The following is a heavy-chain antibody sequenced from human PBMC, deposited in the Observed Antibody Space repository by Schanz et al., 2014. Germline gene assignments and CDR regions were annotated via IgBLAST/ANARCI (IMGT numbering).Heavy chain of an antibody. CDR1: GFAFSSYA. J-gene: IGHJ4*02. Sequence: EVQLLESGGGLVQPGGSLRLSCLASGFAFSSYAMSWVRQAPGKGLEWVSAISGGGGTTYYADSVKGRFTISRDNSKNTLYLQMNSLRAEDTAVYYCAKDRSWDYDSSGYFDYWGQGTLGTVSS. D-gene: IGHD3-22*01. V-gene: IGHV3-23*01. CDR2: ISGGGGTT. CDR3: AKDRSWDYDSSGYFDY.